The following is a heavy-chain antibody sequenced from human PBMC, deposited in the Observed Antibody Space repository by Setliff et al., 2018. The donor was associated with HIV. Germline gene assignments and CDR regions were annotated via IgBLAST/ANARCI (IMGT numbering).Heavy chain of an antibody. D-gene: IGHD3-10*01. J-gene: IGHJ4*02. Sequence: PGESLKISCTGSGFSFINSWIVWVRHMPGKGLQWMGMIYPGDSDTRYSPSLEGQVTISADRSITTAYLQLYSLKSSDTGIYYCARADQYGAAESWGQGTLVTV. CDR3: ARADQYGAAES. CDR2: IYPGDSDT. CDR1: GFSFINSW. V-gene: IGHV5-51*01.